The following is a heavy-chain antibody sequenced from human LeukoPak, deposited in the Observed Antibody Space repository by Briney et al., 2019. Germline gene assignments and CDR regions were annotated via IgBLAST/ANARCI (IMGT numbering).Heavy chain of an antibody. CDR1: GGSISSYY. CDR2: IYYSGST. D-gene: IGHD1-26*01. V-gene: IGHV4-59*08. J-gene: IGHJ4*02. Sequence: PSETLSLTCTVSGGSISSYYWSWIRQPPGKGLEWVGYIYYSGSTNYNPSLKSRVTISVDTYKNQFSLKLSSVTAADTAVYYCARLVRLGAYFDYWGQGTLVTVSS. CDR3: ARLVRLGAYFDY.